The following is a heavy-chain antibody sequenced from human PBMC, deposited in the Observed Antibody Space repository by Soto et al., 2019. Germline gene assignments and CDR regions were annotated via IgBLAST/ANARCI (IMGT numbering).Heavy chain of an antibody. CDR1: GYTFTSYG. D-gene: IGHD6-19*01. J-gene: IGHJ4*02. Sequence: QVQLVQSGAEVKKPGASVKVSCKASGYTFTSYGISWVRQAPGQGLEWMGWISAYNGNTNYAQKLQGRVTMTTDTATSTAYMELRSLRSDDTAVYYCARDEVIAVAGIPLDYWGQGTLVTVSS. CDR2: ISAYNGNT. V-gene: IGHV1-18*01. CDR3: ARDEVIAVAGIPLDY.